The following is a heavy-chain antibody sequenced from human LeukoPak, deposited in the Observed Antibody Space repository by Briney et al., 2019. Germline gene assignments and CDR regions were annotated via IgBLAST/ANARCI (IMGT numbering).Heavy chain of an antibody. Sequence: KPSETLSLTCTVSGGSISSYYWSWIRQPPGKGLEWIGYIYYSGSTNYNPSLKSRVTISVDTSKNQFSLKLSSVTAADTAVYYCAREGVDTAMAFDYWGQGTLVTVSS. D-gene: IGHD5-18*01. CDR3: AREGVDTAMAFDY. V-gene: IGHV4-59*12. J-gene: IGHJ4*02. CDR2: IYYSGST. CDR1: GGSISSYY.